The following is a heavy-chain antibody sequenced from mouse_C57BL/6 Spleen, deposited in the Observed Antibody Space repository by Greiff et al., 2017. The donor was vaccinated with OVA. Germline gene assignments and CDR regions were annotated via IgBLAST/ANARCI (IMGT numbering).Heavy chain of an antibody. CDR1: GFTFSSYA. CDR2: ISDGGSYT. Sequence: EVKLQESGGGLVKPGGSLKLSCAASGFTFSSYAMSWVRQTPEKRLEWVATISDGGSYTYYPDNVKGRFTISRDNAKNNLYLQMSHLKSEDTAMYYCAREGESGTFAYWGQGTLVTVSA. V-gene: IGHV5-4*01. D-gene: IGHD4-1*01. J-gene: IGHJ3*01. CDR3: AREGESGTFAY.